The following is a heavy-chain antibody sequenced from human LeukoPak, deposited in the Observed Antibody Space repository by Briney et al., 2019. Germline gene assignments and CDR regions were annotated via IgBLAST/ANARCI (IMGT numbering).Heavy chain of an antibody. J-gene: IGHJ4*02. D-gene: IGHD3-16*01. CDR3: AKDWGEYFDYVWGSFTSFDF. V-gene: IGHV3-30*02. Sequence: LPGGSLRLSCAASGFTFSNFGMHWVRQAPGKGLEWVAFIRYDGSNKYYADSVKGRFTISRDNSKNTLYLQMNSLRAEDTAVYYCAKDWGEYFDYVWGSFTSFDFWGQGTLVTVS. CDR2: IRYDGSNK. CDR1: GFTFSNFG.